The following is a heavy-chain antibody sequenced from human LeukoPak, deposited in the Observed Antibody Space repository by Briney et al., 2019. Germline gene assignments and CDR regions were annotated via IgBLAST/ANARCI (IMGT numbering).Heavy chain of an antibody. D-gene: IGHD5-18*01. V-gene: IGHV3-30*18. CDR3: AKEVYQADTAMVTNV. J-gene: IGHJ4*02. Sequence: GGSLRLSCAASGFTFSSYGMHWVRQAPGKGLEWVAVISYDGSNKYYADSVKGRFTISRDNSKNTLYLQMNSLRAEDTAVYYCAKEVYQADTAMVTNVWGQGTLVTVSS. CDR2: ISYDGSNK. CDR1: GFTFSSYG.